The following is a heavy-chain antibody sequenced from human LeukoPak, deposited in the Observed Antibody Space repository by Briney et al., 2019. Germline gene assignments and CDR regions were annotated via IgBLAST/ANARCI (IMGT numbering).Heavy chain of an antibody. CDR1: GFTFNTYL. J-gene: IGHJ4*02. CDR3: ARSYSNYFPLDY. V-gene: IGHV3-21*04. CDR2: ISSSTKYI. D-gene: IGHD4-11*01. Sequence: PGGSLRLSCAASGFTFNTYLMSWVRQAPGKGLEWVSSISSSTKYIYYADSVKGRFTISRDNAKNSLYLQMNSLRAEDTALYYCARSYSNYFPLDYWGQGTLVTVSS.